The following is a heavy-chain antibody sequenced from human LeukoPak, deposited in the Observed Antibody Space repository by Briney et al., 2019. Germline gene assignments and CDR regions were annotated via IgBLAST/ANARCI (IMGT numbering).Heavy chain of an antibody. CDR3: ARDLGGGMTFDI. D-gene: IGHD3-16*01. V-gene: IGHV1-46*01. CDR2: INPSGGST. CDR1: GYTFTSYY. Sequence: GASVKVSCKASGYTFTSYYMHWVRQAPGQGLEWMGIINPSGGSTSYAQKFQGRVTMTRDTSTSTVYMELSSLRAEDTAVYYCARDLGGGMTFDIWGQGTMVTVSS. J-gene: IGHJ3*02.